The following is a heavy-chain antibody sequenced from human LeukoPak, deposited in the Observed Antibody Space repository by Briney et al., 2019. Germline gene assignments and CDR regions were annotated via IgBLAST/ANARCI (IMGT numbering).Heavy chain of an antibody. D-gene: IGHD5-12*01. J-gene: IGHJ5*02. CDR2: ISYDGSNK. Sequence: PGGSLRLSCAASGFTFSSYGMHWVRQAPGKGLEWVAVISYDGSNKYYADSVKGRFTISRDNSKNTLYLQMNSLRAEDTAVYYCAKDWNSGYDYPWGQGTLVTVSS. CDR1: GFTFSSYG. V-gene: IGHV3-30*18. CDR3: AKDWNSGYDYP.